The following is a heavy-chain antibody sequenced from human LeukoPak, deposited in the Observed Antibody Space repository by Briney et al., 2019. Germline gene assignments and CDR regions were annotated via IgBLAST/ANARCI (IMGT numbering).Heavy chain of an antibody. V-gene: IGHV3-11*06. CDR2: ISSSSSYT. Sequence: GGSLRLSCAASGFTFSDYYMSWIRQAPGKGLEWVSYISSSSSYTNYADSVKGRFTISRDNAKNSLYLQMNSLRAEDTAVYYCARAPGVQQFLSRVAAPYNWFDPWGQGTLVTVSS. CDR1: GFTFSDYY. J-gene: IGHJ5*02. D-gene: IGHD6-19*01. CDR3: ARAPGVQQFLSRVAAPYNWFDP.